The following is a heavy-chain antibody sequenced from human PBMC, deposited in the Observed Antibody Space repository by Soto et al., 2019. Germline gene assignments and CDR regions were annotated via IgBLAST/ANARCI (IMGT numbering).Heavy chain of an antibody. CDR2: LHSGGDT. CDR1: GIPVSSNY. D-gene: IGHD3-10*01. CDR3: ARDGPYYYASRMDV. Sequence: EVQLVESGGGLVQPGGSLRLSCVASGIPVSSNYMTWVRQAPGKGLEWVSVLHSGGDTYYANSVKGRFTISRHDSTNTVFLQMNSLTAEDTAGYYCARDGPYYYASRMDVWGQGTTVTVSS. J-gene: IGHJ6*02. V-gene: IGHV3-53*04.